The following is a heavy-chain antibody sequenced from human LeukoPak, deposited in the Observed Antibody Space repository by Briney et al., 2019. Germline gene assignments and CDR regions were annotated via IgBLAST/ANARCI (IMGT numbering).Heavy chain of an antibody. D-gene: IGHD2-8*02. CDR2: IYTSGST. J-gene: IGHJ4*02. V-gene: IGHV4-4*07. Sequence: SETLSLTCTVSGGSISSYYRSWIRQPAGKGLEWIGRIYTSGSTNYNPSLKSRVTMSVDTSKNQFSLKLSSVTAADTAVYYCARARRWGNNVYYFDYWGQGTLVTVSS. CDR1: GGSISSYY. CDR3: ARARRWGNNVYYFDY.